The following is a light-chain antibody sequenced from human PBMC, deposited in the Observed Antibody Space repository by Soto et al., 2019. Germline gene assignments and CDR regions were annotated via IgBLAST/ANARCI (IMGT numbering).Light chain of an antibody. Sequence: QSVLTQPPSVSAAPGQKVTISCDGRSSNIGNNYVSWYQQFPGTAPKLLIYEDDRRPSGISDRFSGSKSGSSATLAITGLQTGDEAIFYCGSWDSSLTAVVFGGGTKVIVL. J-gene: IGLJ2*01. CDR1: SSNIGNNY. CDR3: GSWDSSLTAVV. CDR2: EDD. V-gene: IGLV1-51*01.